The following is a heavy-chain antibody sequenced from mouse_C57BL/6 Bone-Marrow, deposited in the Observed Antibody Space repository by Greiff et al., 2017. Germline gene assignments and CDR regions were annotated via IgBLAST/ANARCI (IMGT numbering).Heavy chain of an antibody. Sequence: VQLKESGAELVRPGASVKLSCTASGFNIKDDYMHWVKQRPEQGLEWIGWIDPENGDTEYASKFQGKAAITADTSSNTAYLQLSILTSEDTAVYYCTTDDGYFSWFAYWGQGTLVTVSA. CDR3: TTDDGYFSWFAY. V-gene: IGHV14-4*01. CDR2: IDPENGDT. CDR1: GFNIKDDY. J-gene: IGHJ3*01. D-gene: IGHD2-3*01.